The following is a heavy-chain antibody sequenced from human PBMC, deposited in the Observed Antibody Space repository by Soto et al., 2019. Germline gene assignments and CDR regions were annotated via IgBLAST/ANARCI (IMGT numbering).Heavy chain of an antibody. J-gene: IGHJ6*02. CDR1: GFTFSSFG. CDR2: IWYDGSKK. D-gene: IGHD3-3*01. CDR3: ARDASYYSLWSGYYPSRNGMDV. V-gene: IGHV3-33*01. Sequence: QVQVVESGGGVVQPGRSLRLSCAASGFTFSSFGMHWVRQAPGKGLEWVSLIWYDGSKKSYGDSVKGRFTISRDNSRHTVYLQMNSLRADDTAVYYCARDASYYSLWSGYYPSRNGMDVWGQGPTVTVSS.